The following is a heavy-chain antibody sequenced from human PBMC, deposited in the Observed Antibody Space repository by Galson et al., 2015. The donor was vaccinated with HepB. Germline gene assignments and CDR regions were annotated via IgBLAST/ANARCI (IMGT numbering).Heavy chain of an antibody. V-gene: IGHV3-48*01. Sequence: SLRLSCAASGFTFSSYSMNWVRQAPGKGLEWVSFISTTGNTIYYADSVKGRFTISRDSAKNSLYLQMNSLRAEDTTVYYCAGVRGNYYMDVWGKGTTVTVSS. CDR3: AGVRGNYYMDV. CDR2: ISTTGNTI. CDR1: GFTFSSYS. J-gene: IGHJ6*03.